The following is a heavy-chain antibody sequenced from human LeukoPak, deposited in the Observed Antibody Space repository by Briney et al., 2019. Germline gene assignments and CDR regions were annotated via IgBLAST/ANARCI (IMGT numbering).Heavy chain of an antibody. Sequence: PLASVKASCKTSGYTFTSYGINWVRQAPGQGLEWMGWISVYNGNTNYAQKLQGRVTMTADTSTRTAYMELRDLRSDDTAVYYCARGSSITDANWFDPWGQGTLVTVSS. J-gene: IGHJ5*02. V-gene: IGHV1-18*01. CDR2: ISVYNGNT. D-gene: IGHD1-20*01. CDR1: GYTFTSYG. CDR3: ARGSSITDANWFDP.